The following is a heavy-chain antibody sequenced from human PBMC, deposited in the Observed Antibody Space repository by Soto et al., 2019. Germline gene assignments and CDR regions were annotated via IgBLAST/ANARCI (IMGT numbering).Heavy chain of an antibody. V-gene: IGHV3-48*01. Sequence: GGSLRLSCAASGFTFSSYSMNWVRQAPGKGLEWVSYISSSSSTIYYADSVKGRFTISRDNAKNSLYLQMNSLRAEDTAVYYCATHRRTVTGYYYMDFSGKGTTVTVSS. J-gene: IGHJ6*03. D-gene: IGHD4-17*01. CDR2: ISSSSSTI. CDR1: GFTFSSYS. CDR3: ATHRRTVTGYYYMDF.